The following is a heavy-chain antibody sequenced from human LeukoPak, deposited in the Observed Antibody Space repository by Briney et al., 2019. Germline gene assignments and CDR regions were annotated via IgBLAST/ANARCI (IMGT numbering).Heavy chain of an antibody. V-gene: IGHV3-74*01. CDR2: INSDGSST. CDR3: ARGYGDNSVLVDY. Sequence: PGGSLRLSCAASGFTFSSYAMSWVRQVPGKGLVWVSRINSDGSSTNYADSVKGRFTISRGNAKNTLYLQMNSLRAEDTAVYYCARGYGDNSVLVDYWGQGTLVSVSS. CDR1: GFTFSSYA. D-gene: IGHD4-23*01. J-gene: IGHJ4*02.